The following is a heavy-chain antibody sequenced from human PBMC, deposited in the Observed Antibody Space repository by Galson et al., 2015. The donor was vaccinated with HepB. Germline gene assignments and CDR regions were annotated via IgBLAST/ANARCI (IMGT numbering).Heavy chain of an antibody. CDR2: IGMTGGDT. Sequence: CAASGFIFNTSAMTWVRQAPGKGLEWVSSIGMTGGDTYYADSGKGRFTVSRDNSKNTVSLQMNNLRAEDTALYYCAKYYSDSGTYAFDIWGQGTMVTVSS. D-gene: IGHD3-10*01. V-gene: IGHV3-23*01. CDR3: AKYYSDSGTYAFDI. J-gene: IGHJ3*02. CDR1: GFIFNTSA.